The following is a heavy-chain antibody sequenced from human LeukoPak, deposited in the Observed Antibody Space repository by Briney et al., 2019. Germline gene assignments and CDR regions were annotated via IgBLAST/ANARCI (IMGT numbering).Heavy chain of an antibody. J-gene: IGHJ3*02. CDR1: GFTFSNYW. V-gene: IGHV3-7*01. CDR2: IKQDGSEK. CDR3: ARDVGSCSGGRCYDAFDI. D-gene: IGHD2-15*01. Sequence: GGSLRLSCAASGFTFSNYWMTWVRDAPGKGLEWVANIKQDGSEKYYVDSVKGRFTISRDNAKNSLFLQMNSLRAEDTAVYCCARDVGSCSGGRCYDAFDIWGLGTMVTVSS.